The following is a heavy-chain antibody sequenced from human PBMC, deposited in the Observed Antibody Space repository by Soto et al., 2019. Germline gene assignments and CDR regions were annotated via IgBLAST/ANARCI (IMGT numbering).Heavy chain of an antibody. J-gene: IGHJ4*02. CDR1: GFTFISYS. V-gene: IGHV3-21*01. Sequence: GGSLRLSCAASGFTFISYSMNWVRQAPGKGLEWVSSISSSSSYIYYADSVKGRFTISRDNAKNSLYLQMNSLRAEDTAVYYCARDLGPRTRWLQLPFDYWGQGTLVTVSS. D-gene: IGHD5-12*01. CDR2: ISSSSSYI. CDR3: ARDLGPRTRWLQLPFDY.